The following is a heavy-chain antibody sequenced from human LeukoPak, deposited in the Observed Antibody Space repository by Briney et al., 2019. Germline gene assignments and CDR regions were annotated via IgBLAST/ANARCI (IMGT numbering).Heavy chain of an antibody. CDR2: IISSSNYV. Sequence: GGSQSLSCAASGFTFSDYAMNWVRQAPGKGLEWVSSIISSSNYVYHAGSVQGPFTISRNNIQNSLYPQMNSLRGEDTAVYYCTRDFDWFRNQFDYWGQGTLVTVSS. V-gene: IGHV3-21*01. J-gene: IGHJ4*02. CDR1: GFTFSDYA. CDR3: TRDFDWFRNQFDY. D-gene: IGHD3-9*01.